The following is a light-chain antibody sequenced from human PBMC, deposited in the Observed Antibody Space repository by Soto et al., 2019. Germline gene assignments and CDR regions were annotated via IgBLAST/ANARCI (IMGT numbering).Light chain of an antibody. Sequence: EVVLTQSPGTLSLSPGERATLSCRASQTVSNNYLAWYQHKPGQSPKLLIFGSSDRATGIPDRFSGSGSGTDFTLTISSLEPEDFAVYYCQQYGCSPPYTFGQGTKLEIK. J-gene: IGKJ2*01. CDR3: QQYGCSPPYT. CDR2: GSS. V-gene: IGKV3-20*01. CDR1: QTVSNNY.